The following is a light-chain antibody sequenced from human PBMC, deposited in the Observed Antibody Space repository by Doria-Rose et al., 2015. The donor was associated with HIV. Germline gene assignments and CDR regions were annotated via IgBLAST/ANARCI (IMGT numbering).Light chain of an antibody. J-gene: IGKJ1*01. CDR3: QQTYSSPTWT. CDR1: QAVSTY. Sequence: DIRLTQSPSSLSASLGDRVTITCRASQAVSTYLNWFQQEPGKAPKLLIYAASRLQSGVPSRFSGSGSGTDFTLTISGLQPGDFATYYGQQTYSSPTWTFGQGTKVE. CDR2: AAS. V-gene: IGKV1-39*01.